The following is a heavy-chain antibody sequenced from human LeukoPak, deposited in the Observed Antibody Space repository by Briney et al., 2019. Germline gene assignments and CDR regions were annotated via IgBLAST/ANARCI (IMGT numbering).Heavy chain of an antibody. CDR1: GGSIRSYY. J-gene: IGHJ2*01. V-gene: IGHV4-59*01. CDR3: ARVYYSSSYDYWYFDL. Sequence: SETLSLTCTVSGGSIRSYYWSWIRQPPGKGLEWIGYIYYSGSTNYNLSLKSRVTISVDTSKNQLSLKLSSVTAADTAVYYCARVYYSSSYDYWYFDLWGRGTLVTVSS. D-gene: IGHD6-13*01. CDR2: IYYSGST.